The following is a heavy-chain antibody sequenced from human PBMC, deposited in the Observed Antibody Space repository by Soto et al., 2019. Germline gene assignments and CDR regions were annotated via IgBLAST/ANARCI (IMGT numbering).Heavy chain of an antibody. CDR1: GYTFTSYD. V-gene: IGHV1-8*02. CDR2: MNPNSGNT. D-gene: IGHD3-16*01. Sequence: ASVKVSCKASGYTFTSYDINWVRQATGQWLEWMGWMNPNSGNTGYAQKFQGRVTMTRNTSISTAYMELSSLRSEDTAVYYCARNRLGNYDYIWGSLYYMDVWGKGTTVTVSS. CDR3: ARNRLGNYDYIWGSLYYMDV. J-gene: IGHJ6*03.